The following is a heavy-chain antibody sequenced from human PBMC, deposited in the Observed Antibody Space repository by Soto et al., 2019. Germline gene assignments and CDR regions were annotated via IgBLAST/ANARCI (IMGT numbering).Heavy chain of an antibody. Sequence: GGSLRLSCTASGFTFGDYAMSWVCQAPGKGLEWVGFIRSKAYGGTTEYAASVKGRFTISRDDSKSIAYLQMNSLKTEDTAVYYCTREGSGWYYYYYGMDVWGEGTTDTVSS. CDR1: GFTFGDYA. J-gene: IGHJ6*04. CDR3: TREGSGWYYYYYGMDV. D-gene: IGHD6-19*01. CDR2: IRSKAYGGTT. V-gene: IGHV3-49*04.